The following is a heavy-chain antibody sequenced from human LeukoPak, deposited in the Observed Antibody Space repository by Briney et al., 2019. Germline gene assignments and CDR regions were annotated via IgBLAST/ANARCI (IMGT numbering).Heavy chain of an antibody. CDR1: GFTFSSYA. V-gene: IGHV3-30-3*01. D-gene: IGHD6-19*01. Sequence: PGGSLRLSCAASGFTFSSYAMHWVRQAPGKGLEWVAVISYDGSNKYYADSVKGRFTISRDNSKNTLYLQMNSLRAEDTAVYYCARDISGWYRSNYYYYGMDVWGQGTTATVSS. CDR3: ARDISGWYRSNYYYYGMDV. CDR2: ISYDGSNK. J-gene: IGHJ6*02.